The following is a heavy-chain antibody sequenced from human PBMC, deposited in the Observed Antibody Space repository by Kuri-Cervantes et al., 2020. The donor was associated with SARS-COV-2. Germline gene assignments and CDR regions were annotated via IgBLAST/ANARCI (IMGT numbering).Heavy chain of an antibody. V-gene: IGHV3-21*04. D-gene: IGHD4-11*01. Sequence: GESLKISCAASGFTFSSYSMNWVRQAPGKGLEWVSSISSSIHIYYADSGKGRFTISRDNAKNSRYLQMNSLRAEDTAVYYCARGEYSTVLLTEGVFDYWGQGTLVTVSS. J-gene: IGHJ4*02. CDR1: GFTFSSYS. CDR3: ARGEYSTVLLTEGVFDY. CDR2: ISSSIHI.